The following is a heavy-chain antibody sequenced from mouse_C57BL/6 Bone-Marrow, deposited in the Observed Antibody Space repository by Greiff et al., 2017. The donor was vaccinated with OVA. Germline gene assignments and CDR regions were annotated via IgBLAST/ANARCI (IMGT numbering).Heavy chain of an antibody. CDR3: ARSDYGSSYGFAY. J-gene: IGHJ3*01. CDR1: GYTFTDYY. D-gene: IGHD1-1*01. V-gene: IGHV1-26*01. CDR2: INPNNGGT. Sequence: EVQVVESGPELVKPGASVKISCKASGYTFTDYYMNWVKQSHGKSLEWIGDINPNNGGTSYNQKFKGKATLTVDKSSSTAYMELRSLTSDDSAVYYCARSDYGSSYGFAYWGQGTLVTVSA.